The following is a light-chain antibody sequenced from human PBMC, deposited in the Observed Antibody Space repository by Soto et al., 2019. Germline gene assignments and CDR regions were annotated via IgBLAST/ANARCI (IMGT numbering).Light chain of an antibody. Sequence: EIVMTQSPATLSVSPGERATLSCRASQSVSSSLAWYQQKPGQAPRLLIYVASTRATGIPARFSGSGSVTEFTLTFSSLQSEDFAVYYCQQYKNGPPWTFGQGTKVEIK. CDR2: VAS. J-gene: IGKJ1*01. CDR3: QQYKNGPPWT. CDR1: QSVSSS. V-gene: IGKV3-15*01.